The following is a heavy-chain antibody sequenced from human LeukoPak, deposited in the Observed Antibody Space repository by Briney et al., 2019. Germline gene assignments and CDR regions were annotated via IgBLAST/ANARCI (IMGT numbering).Heavy chain of an antibody. D-gene: IGHD1-26*01. CDR1: GGSISSSSYY. V-gene: IGHV4-39*01. J-gene: IGHJ4*02. Sequence: SETLSLTCTVSGGSISSSSYYWGWICQPPGKGLEWIGSIYYSGSTYYNPSLKSRVTISVDTSKNQFSLKLSSVTAADTAVYYCATTYSGSPTIDYWGQGTLVTVSS. CDR2: IYYSGST. CDR3: ATTYSGSPTIDY.